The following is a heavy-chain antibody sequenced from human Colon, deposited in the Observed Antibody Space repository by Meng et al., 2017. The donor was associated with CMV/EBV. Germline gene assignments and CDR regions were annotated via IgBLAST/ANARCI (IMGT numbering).Heavy chain of an antibody. CDR1: GFIFSSYD. V-gene: IGHV3-13*01. D-gene: IGHD1-1*01. CDR3: AREGQTSTHWLGPLHN. J-gene: IGHJ4*02. Sequence: GESLKISCAASGFIFSSYDMHWVRQAAGKGLEWVSAIGAGFDTYYSDSVKGRFTISRENAKSSLYLQMNNLRVGDTAVYYCAREGQTSTHWLGPLHNWGQGTVVTVSS. CDR2: IGAGFDT.